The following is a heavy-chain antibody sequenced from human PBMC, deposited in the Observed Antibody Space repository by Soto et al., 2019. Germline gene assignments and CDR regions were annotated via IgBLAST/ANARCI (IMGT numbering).Heavy chain of an antibody. Sequence: LSLTCAISGDSVSSNSAAWNWIRQYPSRGLEWLGRTYYRSKWYNDYAVSVKSRITINPDTAKKQFSLQLKSVTPEDTAVYYCARDCTNGVCYPSYPNGMDVWGQGTTVTVSS. J-gene: IGHJ6*02. CDR2: TYYRSKWYN. D-gene: IGHD2-8*01. V-gene: IGHV6-1*01. CDR1: GDSVSSNSAA. CDR3: ARDCTNGVCYPSYPNGMDV.